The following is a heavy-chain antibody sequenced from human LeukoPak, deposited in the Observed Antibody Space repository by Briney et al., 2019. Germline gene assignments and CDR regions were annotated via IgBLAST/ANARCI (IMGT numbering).Heavy chain of an antibody. J-gene: IGHJ3*02. CDR1: GFTFDDYR. CDR3: ARDRSSSWYHDAFDI. CDR2: INWNGGST. D-gene: IGHD6-13*01. V-gene: IGHV3-20*01. Sequence: GGSPRLSCAASGFTFDDYRMSWVRQAPGKGLEWVSGINWNGGSTGYVDSVKGRFTISRDNAKNSLYPQMNSLRAEDTALYHCARDRSSSWYHDAFDIWGQGTMVTVSS.